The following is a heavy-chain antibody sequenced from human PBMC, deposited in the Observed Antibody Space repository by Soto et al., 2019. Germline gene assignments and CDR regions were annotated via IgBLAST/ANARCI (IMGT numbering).Heavy chain of an antibody. CDR2: IYYSGST. D-gene: IGHD3-9*01. V-gene: IGHV4-31*03. CDR3: ARGEVLRYFDRINWFDP. J-gene: IGHJ5*02. CDR1: GGSISSGGYY. Sequence: QVQLQESGPGLVKPSQTLSLTCTVSGGSISSGGYYWSWIRQHPGKGLEWIGYIYYSGSTYYNPSLKSRVTISVDTSKNQFSLKLSSVTAADTAVYYCARGEVLRYFDRINWFDPWGQGTLVTVSS.